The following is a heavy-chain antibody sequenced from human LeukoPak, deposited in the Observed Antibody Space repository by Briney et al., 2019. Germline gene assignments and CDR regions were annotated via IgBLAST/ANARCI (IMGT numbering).Heavy chain of an antibody. CDR1: GGTFSSYA. CDR3: ARGYCSSTSCYSRVDSYYFDY. V-gene: IGHV1-69*05. J-gene: IGHJ4*02. D-gene: IGHD2-2*01. CDR2: IIPIFGTA. Sequence: ASVKVSCKASGGTFSSYAISWVRQAPGQGLEWMGGIIPIFGTANYAQKFQGRVTITTDESTSTAYMELSSLRSEDTAVYYCARGYCSSTSCYSRVDSYYFDYWGQGTLVTVSS.